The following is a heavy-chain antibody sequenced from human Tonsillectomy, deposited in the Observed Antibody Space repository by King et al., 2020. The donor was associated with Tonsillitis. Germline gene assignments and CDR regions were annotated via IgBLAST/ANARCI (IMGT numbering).Heavy chain of an antibody. D-gene: IGHD6-13*01. CDR1: GGTFSSYA. CDR3: ARSVLLGIAASGTFDY. J-gene: IGHJ4*02. Sequence: VQLVQSGAEVKKPGSSVKVSCKASGGTFSSYAFSWVRQAPGQGLEWMGWIIPVLGLSNHTQNFLGRVTITADKSTSTVYMELSSLRSDDTGVYYCARSVLLGIAASGTFDYWGQGTLVTVSS. V-gene: IGHV1-69*04. CDR2: IIPVLGLS.